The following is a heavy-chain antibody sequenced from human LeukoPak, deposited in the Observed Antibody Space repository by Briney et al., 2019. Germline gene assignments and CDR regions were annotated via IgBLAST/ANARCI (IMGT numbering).Heavy chain of an antibody. J-gene: IGHJ4*02. CDR1: GGTFSSYA. CDR2: IIPIFGTA. D-gene: IGHD1-26*01. V-gene: IGHV1-69*05. Sequence: GASVKVSCTASGGTFSSYAISWVRQAPGQGLEWMGGIIPIFGTANYAQKFQGRVTITTDESTNTAYMELSSLRSEDTAVYYCAIGNSGSYYFWGQGTLVTVAS. CDR3: AIGNSGSYYF.